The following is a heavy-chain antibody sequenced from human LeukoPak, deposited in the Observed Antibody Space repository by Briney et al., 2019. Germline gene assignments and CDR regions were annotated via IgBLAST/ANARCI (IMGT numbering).Heavy chain of an antibody. D-gene: IGHD6-13*01. CDR2: IYYSGST. V-gene: IGHV4-39*07. CDR1: GGSISSSSYY. CDR3: ARAAAGFDY. Sequence: SETLSLTCTVSGGSISSSSYYWGWIRQPPGKGLEWIGSIYYSGSTYYNPSLKSRVTISVDTSKNQFSLKLSSVTAADTAVYYCARAAAGFDYWGQGTLVTVSS. J-gene: IGHJ4*02.